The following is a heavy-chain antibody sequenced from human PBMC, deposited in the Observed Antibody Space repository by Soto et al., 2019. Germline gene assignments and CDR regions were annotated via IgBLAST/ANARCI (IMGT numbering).Heavy chain of an antibody. Sequence: GASVKVSCKASGYTFTSYDINWVRQATGQGLEWMGWMNPNSGNTGYAQKFQGRVTMTRNTSISTAYMELSSLRSEDTAVYYCARDNRSGGGVAFDIWGQGTMVTVSS. V-gene: IGHV1-8*01. J-gene: IGHJ3*02. CDR1: GYTFTSYD. CDR2: MNPNSGNT. CDR3: ARDNRSGGGVAFDI. D-gene: IGHD2-15*01.